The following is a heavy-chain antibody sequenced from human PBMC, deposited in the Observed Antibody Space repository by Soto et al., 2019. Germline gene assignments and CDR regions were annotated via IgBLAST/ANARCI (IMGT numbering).Heavy chain of an antibody. J-gene: IGHJ6*01. D-gene: IGHD4-4*01. V-gene: IGHV3-13*05. CDR3: ARAARNSLHPYGMEV. CDR1: VFTFSSYD. CDR2: IGTAGDP. Sequence: GGSLRLSCASSVFTFSSYDMHCVRQATGKGLEWVSAIGTAGDPYYPGSVKGRFTISRENAKNSLYLQMNSLRAGDTAVYYCARAARNSLHPYGMEVWGQGTTVIVSS.